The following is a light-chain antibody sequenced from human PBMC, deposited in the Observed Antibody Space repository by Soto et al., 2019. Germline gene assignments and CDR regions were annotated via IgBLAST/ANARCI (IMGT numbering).Light chain of an antibody. J-gene: IGKJ1*01. CDR1: RDVYINA. CDR2: GAS. V-gene: IGKV3D-20*02. CDR3: QQRSDWPWT. Sequence: VVLTQSPATLSLSPGEPATLSCRASRDVYINALAWYQQKPGRTPTLLIYGASTRATGIPDRFSATGSGTEFSLTISSVEPEDFAVYYCQQRSDWPWTFGQGTKVEIK.